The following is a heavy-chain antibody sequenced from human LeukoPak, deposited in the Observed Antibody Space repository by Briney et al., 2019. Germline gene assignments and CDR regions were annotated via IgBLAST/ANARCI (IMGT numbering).Heavy chain of an antibody. CDR2: INTDGSSI. Sequence: GGSLRLSCAASGFTFSGYWMHWVRQAPGKGLVWVSRINTDGSSISYADSVKGRFTISRDNAKNTLYLQMNSLRAEDTAVCYCAAVGATETHFDYWGQGTLVTVSS. CDR3: AAVGATETHFDY. J-gene: IGHJ4*02. D-gene: IGHD1-26*01. CDR1: GFTFSGYW. V-gene: IGHV3-74*01.